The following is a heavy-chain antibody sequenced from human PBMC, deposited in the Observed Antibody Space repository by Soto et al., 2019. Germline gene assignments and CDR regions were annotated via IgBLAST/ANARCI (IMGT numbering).Heavy chain of an antibody. CDR2: IYWDDDK. V-gene: IGHV2-5*02. D-gene: IGHD4-17*01. J-gene: IGHJ5*02. CDR1: GFSLSTSGVG. Sequence: QITLKESGPTLVKPTQTLTLTCTFSGFSLSTSGVGVGWIRQPPGKALEWLALIYWDDDKRCSPSLRSRLTVTRDTSKNHVVLTITNMDPVDTATYYCARLIYGGNFANWFDPWGQGTLVTVSS. CDR3: ARLIYGGNFANWFDP.